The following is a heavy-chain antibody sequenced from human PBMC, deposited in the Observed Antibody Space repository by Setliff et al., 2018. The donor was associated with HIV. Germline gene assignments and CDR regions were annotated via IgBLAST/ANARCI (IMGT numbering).Heavy chain of an antibody. CDR3: ARRRYDFWSGYYPYYMDV. CDR1: GFTFSSYS. V-gene: IGHV3-21*01. J-gene: IGHJ6*03. D-gene: IGHD3-3*01. CDR2: ISSSSSYI. Sequence: GGSLRLSCAASGFTFSSYSMNWVRQAPGKGLEWVSSISSSSSYIYYADSAKGRFTISRDNAKNSLYLQMNSLRAEDTAVYYCARRRYDFWSGYYPYYMDVWGKGTTVTAP.